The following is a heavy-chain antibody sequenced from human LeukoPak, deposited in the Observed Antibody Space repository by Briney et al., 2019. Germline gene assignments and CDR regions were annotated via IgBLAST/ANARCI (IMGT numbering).Heavy chain of an antibody. CDR3: AREGQAVAGTTW. CDR2: IIPIFGTA. Sequence: ASVKVSCKASGGTFISYAISWVRQAPGQGLEWMGGIIPIFGTANYAQKFQGRVTITADESTSTAYMELSSLRSEDTAVYYCAREGQAVAGTTWWGQGTLVTVSS. J-gene: IGHJ4*02. D-gene: IGHD6-19*01. CDR1: GGTFISYA. V-gene: IGHV1-69*13.